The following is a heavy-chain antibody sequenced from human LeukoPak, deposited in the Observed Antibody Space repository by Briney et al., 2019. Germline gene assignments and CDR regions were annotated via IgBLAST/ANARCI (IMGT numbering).Heavy chain of an antibody. CDR2: ISGSGGST. Sequence: GGSLRLSCAASGGTFSSYVMSWVRQAPGKGLEWVSAISGSGGSTYYADSVTGRFNISRDNSKNKLYLQMNSLRAEDTAVYYCAKRRWLPLWSDFDYWGQGTLVTVSS. J-gene: IGHJ4*02. D-gene: IGHD5-18*01. CDR1: GGTFSSYV. V-gene: IGHV3-23*01. CDR3: AKRRWLPLWSDFDY.